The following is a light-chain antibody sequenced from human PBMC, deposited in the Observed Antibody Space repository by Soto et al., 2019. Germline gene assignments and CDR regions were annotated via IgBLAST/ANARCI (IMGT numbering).Light chain of an antibody. CDR3: QQYFNWPPCT. J-gene: IGKJ2*02. Sequence: EIVMTQSPATLSLLPGETATLSSRAIQIIATRLAWYQHKPGQAPRLLFYTPSSRATSVPARFSGRGSGTEFTLTISSLEPDDFGYYYCQQYFNWPPCTFGQGTKVEI. CDR2: TPS. CDR1: QIIATR. V-gene: IGKV3-15*01.